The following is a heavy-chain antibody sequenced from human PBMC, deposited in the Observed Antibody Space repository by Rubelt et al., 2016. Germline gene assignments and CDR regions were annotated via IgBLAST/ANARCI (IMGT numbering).Heavy chain of an antibody. V-gene: IGHV4-34*01. CDR2: INHSGST. CDR3: ARAPAVAGYYYYGMDV. Sequence: QVQLQQWGAGLLKPSETLSLTCAVYGGSFSGYYWSWIRQPPGKGLEWIGEINHSGSTNYNPSLKSRVTISVDTSKNQFSLKLSSVTAADTAVYYCARAPAVAGYYYYGMDVWGQGTTVTVSS. J-gene: IGHJ6*02. CDR1: GGSFSGYY. D-gene: IGHD6-19*01.